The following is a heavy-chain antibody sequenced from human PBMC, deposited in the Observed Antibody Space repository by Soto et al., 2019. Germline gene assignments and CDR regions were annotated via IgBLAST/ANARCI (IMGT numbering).Heavy chain of an antibody. CDR2: INHSGST. CDR1: GGSFSGYY. V-gene: IGHV4-34*01. CDR3: ARRGHSSSSGTYFDY. Sequence: TSETLSLTCAVYGGSFSGYYWSWIRQPPGKGLEWIGEINHSGSTNYNPSLKSRVTISVDTSKNQFSLKLSSVTAADTAVYYCARRGHSSSSGTYFDYWGQGTLVTVSS. J-gene: IGHJ4*02. D-gene: IGHD6-6*01.